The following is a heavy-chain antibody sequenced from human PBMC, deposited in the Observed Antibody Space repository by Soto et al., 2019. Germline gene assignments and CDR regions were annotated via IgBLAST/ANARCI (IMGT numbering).Heavy chain of an antibody. Sequence: PGGSLRLSCAAPGFTFSSYAMSWVRQAPGKGLEWVSAISGSGGSTYYADSVKGRFTISRDNSKNTLYLQMNSLRAEDTAVYYFAKSKRSYDFWSGYYLPPFDYWGQGTLVTVSS. CDR1: GFTFSSYA. CDR2: ISGSGGST. J-gene: IGHJ4*02. D-gene: IGHD3-3*01. CDR3: AKSKRSYDFWSGYYLPPFDY. V-gene: IGHV3-23*01.